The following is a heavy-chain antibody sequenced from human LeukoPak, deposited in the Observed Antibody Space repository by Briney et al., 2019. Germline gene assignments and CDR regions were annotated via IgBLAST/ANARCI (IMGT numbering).Heavy chain of an antibody. V-gene: IGHV3-21*01. J-gene: IGHJ6*04. Sequence: EGSLRLSCAASGFTFSSYSMNWVRQAPGKGLVWVSSISSSSSYIYYADSVKGRFTISRDNAKNSLYLQMNSLRAEDTAVYYCARVFVVVTADYYYGMDVWGKGTTVTVSS. CDR1: GFTFSSYS. CDR2: ISSSSSYI. CDR3: ARVFVVVTADYYYGMDV. D-gene: IGHD2-21*02.